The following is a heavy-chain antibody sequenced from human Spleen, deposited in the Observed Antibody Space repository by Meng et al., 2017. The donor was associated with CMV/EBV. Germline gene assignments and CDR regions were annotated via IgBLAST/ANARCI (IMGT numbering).Heavy chain of an antibody. J-gene: IGHJ4*02. CDR3: AKGGVRGVISPF. D-gene: IGHD3-10*01. V-gene: IGHV3-23*01. Sequence: GESLKISCAASGFTFSSYAMSWVRQAPGKGLEWVSAISGSGGSTYYADSVKGRFTISRDNSKNTLYLQMNSLRAEDTAVYYCAKGGVRGVISPFWGQGTLVTVS. CDR2: ISGSGGST. CDR1: GFTFSSYA.